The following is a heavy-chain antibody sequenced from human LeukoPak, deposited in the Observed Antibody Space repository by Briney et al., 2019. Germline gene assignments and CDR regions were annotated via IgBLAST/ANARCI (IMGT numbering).Heavy chain of an antibody. D-gene: IGHD2-21*01. J-gene: IGHJ3*02. CDR3: ARSLVGGDSGFEAFDI. Sequence: SVKVSCKASGGTFSSYAISWVRQAPGQGLEWMGGIIPIFGTANYAQKFQGRVTITADKSTSTAYMELSTLRSEDTGVYYCARSLVGGDSGFEAFDIWGQGTMVTVSS. V-gene: IGHV1-69*06. CDR2: IIPIFGTA. CDR1: GGTFSSYA.